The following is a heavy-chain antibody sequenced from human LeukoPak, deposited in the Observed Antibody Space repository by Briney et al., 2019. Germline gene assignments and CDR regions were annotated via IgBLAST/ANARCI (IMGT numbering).Heavy chain of an antibody. CDR1: GYTFTGYY. CDR3: ARLLAAAPRPGSDY. D-gene: IGHD6-13*01. Sequence: ASVKVSCKASGYTFTGYYMHWVRQAPGQGLEWMGRINPNSGGTNYAQKFQGRVTMTRDTSISTAYMELSRLRSDDTAVYYCARLLAAAPRPGSDYWGQGTLVTVSS. CDR2: INPNSGGT. V-gene: IGHV1-2*06. J-gene: IGHJ4*02.